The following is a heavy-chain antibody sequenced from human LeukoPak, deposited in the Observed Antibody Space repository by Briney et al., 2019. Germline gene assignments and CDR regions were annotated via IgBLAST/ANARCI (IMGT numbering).Heavy chain of an antibody. V-gene: IGHV3-48*02. CDR2: ITSSTTI. Sequence: GGSLRLSCAASGFTFSSYGMNWVRQAPGKGLEWVSYITSSTTIFYADSVKGRFTIPRDNAKDSLYLQMSSLRDEDTAMYYCARDPLDYWGQGTLVTVSS. CDR1: GFTFSSYG. J-gene: IGHJ4*02. CDR3: ARDPLDY.